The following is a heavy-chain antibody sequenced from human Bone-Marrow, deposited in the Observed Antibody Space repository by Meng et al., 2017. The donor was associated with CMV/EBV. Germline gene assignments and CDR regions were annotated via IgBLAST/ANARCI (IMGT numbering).Heavy chain of an antibody. V-gene: IGHV3-53*01. Sequence: GGSLRLSCAASGFTVSSNYMSWVRQAPGKGLEWVSVIYSGGSTYYADSVKGRFTISRDNSKNTLYLQMNSLRAEDTAVYYCAKDSAEYSSSSDYWGQGTLVTVSS. CDR1: GFTVSSNY. D-gene: IGHD6-6*01. J-gene: IGHJ4*02. CDR2: IYSGGST. CDR3: AKDSAEYSSSSDY.